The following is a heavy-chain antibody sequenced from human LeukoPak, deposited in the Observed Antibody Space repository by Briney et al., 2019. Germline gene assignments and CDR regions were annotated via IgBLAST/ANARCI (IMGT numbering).Heavy chain of an antibody. V-gene: IGHV4-61*01. CDR1: GYSISNGYY. D-gene: IGHD2-15*01. Sequence: SETLSLTCTVSGYSISNGYYWGWIRQAPGKGLEWIGYIYYSGSTNYNPSLKSRVTISVDTSKNQFSLKLSSVTAADTAVYYCARSLGYCSGGSCYYDAFDIWGQGTMVTVSS. CDR3: ARSLGYCSGGSCYYDAFDI. J-gene: IGHJ3*02. CDR2: IYYSGST.